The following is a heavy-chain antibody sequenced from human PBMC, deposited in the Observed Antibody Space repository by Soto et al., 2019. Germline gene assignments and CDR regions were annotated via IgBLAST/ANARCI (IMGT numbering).Heavy chain of an antibody. CDR3: ARVHVMVVAGSTFDY. Sequence: SETLSLTCTVSGYSISSGPYWAWIRQPPGKGPEWIASIYHGGTTFYNPSLKSRITISVDTSNNQFSLKLTSVTAADTAVYYCARVHVMVVAGSTFDYWGHGTLVTVS. CDR1: GYSISSGPY. D-gene: IGHD6-19*01. V-gene: IGHV4-38-2*02. J-gene: IGHJ4*01. CDR2: IYHGGTT.